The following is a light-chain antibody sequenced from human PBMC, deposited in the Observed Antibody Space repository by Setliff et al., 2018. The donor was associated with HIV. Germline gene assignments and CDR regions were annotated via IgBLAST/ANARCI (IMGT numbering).Light chain of an antibody. Sequence: QSALTQPRSVSGSPGQSVTISCTGTSSDVGAHNYVSWYQHHPGKAPKLMIYDVNKRPSGVPDRFSGSKSGNTASLTISALQVEDEADFYCCSYAGNYTYVFGPGTKVTVL. V-gene: IGLV2-11*01. CDR2: DVN. CDR3: CSYAGNYTYV. J-gene: IGLJ1*01. CDR1: SSDVGAHNY.